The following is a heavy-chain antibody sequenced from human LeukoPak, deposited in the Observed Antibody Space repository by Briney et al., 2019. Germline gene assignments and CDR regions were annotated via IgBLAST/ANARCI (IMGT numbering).Heavy chain of an antibody. CDR2: ISGSGGST. J-gene: IGHJ6*03. CDR1: GFTFSSYA. V-gene: IGHV3-23*01. D-gene: IGHD1-26*01. CDR3: AKFLWELYYMDV. Sequence: PGGSLRLSCAASGFTFSSYAMSWVRQAPGKGLEWVSAISGSGGSTYYADSVKGRFTISRDNSKNTLYLQMNSLGAEDTAVYYCAKFLWELYYMDVWGKGTTVTVSS.